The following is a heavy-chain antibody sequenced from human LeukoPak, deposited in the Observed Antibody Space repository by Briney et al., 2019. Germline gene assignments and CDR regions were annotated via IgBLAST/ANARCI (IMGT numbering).Heavy chain of an antibody. CDR3: AKDQEIFGVVIIAPFDY. D-gene: IGHD3-3*01. V-gene: IGHV3-30*02. J-gene: IGHJ4*02. CDR2: IRYDGSNK. CDR1: GFTFSSYG. Sequence: PGGSLRLSCAASGFTFSSYGMHWVRQAPGKGLEWVAFIRYDGSNKYYADSVKGRFTISRDNSKNTLYLQMNSLRAEDTAVYYCAKDQEIFGVVIIAPFDYRGQGTLVTVSS.